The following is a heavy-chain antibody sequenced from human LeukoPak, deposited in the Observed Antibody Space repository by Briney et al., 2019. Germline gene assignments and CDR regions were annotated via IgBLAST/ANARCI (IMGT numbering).Heavy chain of an antibody. J-gene: IGHJ4*02. D-gene: IGHD3-10*01. CDR2: IGYGGSDT. V-gene: IGHV3-23*01. CDR1: GFTLSSYE. CDR3: TTAMVL. Sequence: GGSLRLSCTVSGFTLSSYEMTWFRQAPGKGLEWVSSIGYGGSDTHYADSVKGRFTVSRDNSKNTLYLQMNSLKTEDTAVYYCTTAMVLWGQGTLVTVSS.